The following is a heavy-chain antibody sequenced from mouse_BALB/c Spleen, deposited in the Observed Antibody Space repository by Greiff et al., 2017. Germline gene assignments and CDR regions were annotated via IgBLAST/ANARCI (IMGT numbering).Heavy chain of an antibody. CDR1: GYTFTSYW. CDR3: ARLPYGYDVGNFDY. Sequence: QVQLQQPGAELVKPGASVKLSCKASGYTFTSYWMHWVKQRPGQGLEWIGEINPSNGRTNYNEKFKSKATLTVDESSSTAYMQLSSLTSEDSAVYYCARLPYGYDVGNFDYWGQGTTLTVSS. D-gene: IGHD2-2*01. V-gene: IGHV1S81*02. CDR2: INPSNGRT. J-gene: IGHJ2*01.